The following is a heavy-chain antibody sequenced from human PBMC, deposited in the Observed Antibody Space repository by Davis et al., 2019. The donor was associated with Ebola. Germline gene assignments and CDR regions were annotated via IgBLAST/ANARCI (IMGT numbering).Heavy chain of an antibody. CDR1: GGSVSNGIFH. Sequence: PSETLSLTCTVSGGSVSNGIFHWSWIRQPPGKGLEWIGYIYYSGSTNYNPSLKSRVTMSIDTSKNQFSLKVNSVTTADTAVYYCARVNLLFQGVITHNDWGPGTLVTVSS. CDR2: IYYSGST. D-gene: IGHD3-10*01. CDR3: ARVNLLFQGVITHND. J-gene: IGHJ4*02. V-gene: IGHV4-61*01.